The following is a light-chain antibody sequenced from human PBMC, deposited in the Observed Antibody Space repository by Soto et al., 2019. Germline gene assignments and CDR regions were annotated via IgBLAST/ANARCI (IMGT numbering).Light chain of an antibody. CDR3: QQYNEFPYT. CDR1: QTISSR. V-gene: IGKV1-5*03. CDR2: KAT. J-gene: IGKJ2*01. Sequence: DIQMTQSPSSLSASVGDRVTITCRASQTISSRLAWYQQKPGQAPKLLIYKATNIQTGVASRFSGSGSGTDFSLTISSLQPDDFAVYYCQQYNEFPYTFGQGTRLDI.